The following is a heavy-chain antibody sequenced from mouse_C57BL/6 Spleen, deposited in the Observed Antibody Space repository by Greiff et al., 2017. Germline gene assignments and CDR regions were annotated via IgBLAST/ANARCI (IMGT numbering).Heavy chain of an antibody. CDR1: GFTFTDYY. CDR3: ARYHSNYAWFAY. CDR2: IRNKANGYTT. D-gene: IGHD2-5*01. J-gene: IGHJ3*01. Sequence: EVMLVASGGGLVQPGGSLSLSCAASGFTFTDYYMSWVRQPPGKALEWLGFIRNKANGYTTEYSASVKGRFTISRDNSQSILYLQMNALRAEDSATYYCARYHSNYAWFAYWGQGTLVTVSA. V-gene: IGHV7-3*01.